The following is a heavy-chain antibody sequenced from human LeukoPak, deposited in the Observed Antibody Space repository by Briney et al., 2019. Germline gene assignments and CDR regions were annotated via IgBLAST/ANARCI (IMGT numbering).Heavy chain of an antibody. Sequence: GGSRRLSCAASGFTFSSYAMHWVRQAPGKGPEWVSYIDARSGITYYADSVQGRFTISRDDARESVFLQMDGLRVDDTAVYYCARTYDFGRGPPGDAFDNWGPGTWVIVSA. CDR2: IDARSGIT. J-gene: IGHJ3*02. CDR1: GFTFSSYA. CDR3: ARTYDFGRGPPGDAFDN. D-gene: IGHD3-3*01. V-gene: IGHV3-48*01.